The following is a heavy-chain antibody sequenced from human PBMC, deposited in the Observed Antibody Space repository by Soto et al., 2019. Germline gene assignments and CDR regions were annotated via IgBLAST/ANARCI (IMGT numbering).Heavy chain of an antibody. D-gene: IGHD3-3*01. V-gene: IGHV3-23*01. J-gene: IGHJ5*02. CDR3: ASITRS. CDR2: LTGDAKTT. Sequence: EAQLLESGGGLVRPGGSLRLSCAASGITLSDSAMTWVRQAPGKGLEWISSLTGDAKTTYYADTVKGRFTVSRDISKNTFYLPMDSLRAEDTAMYFCASITRSWGQGTLVTVSS. CDR1: GITLSDSA.